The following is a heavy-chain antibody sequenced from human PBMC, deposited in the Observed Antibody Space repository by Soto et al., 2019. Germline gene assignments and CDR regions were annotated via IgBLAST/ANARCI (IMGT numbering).Heavy chain of an antibody. Sequence: SLRLSCAASGFTFSSYGVHWVRQAPGKGLEWVASVSYDGSNKHYADSVKGRFTISRDNSKNTLYLQMNSLRAEDTAVYYCARHGYNYGGGYFDYWGQGTLVTVSS. J-gene: IGHJ4*02. CDR2: VSYDGSNK. CDR1: GFTFSSYG. D-gene: IGHD5-18*01. CDR3: ARHGYNYGGGYFDY. V-gene: IGHV3-30*03.